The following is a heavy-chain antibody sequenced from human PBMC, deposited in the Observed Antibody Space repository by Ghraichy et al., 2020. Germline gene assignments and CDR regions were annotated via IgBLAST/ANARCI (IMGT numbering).Heavy chain of an antibody. V-gene: IGHV3-23*01. D-gene: IGHD2/OR15-2a*01. J-gene: IGHJ4*02. CDR3: AKGRSTTNHYDY. CDR1: GFTFSNYA. CDR2: LRGSGDST. Sequence: GGSLRLSCAASGFTFSNYAMSWVRQAPGKGLEWVSALRGSGDSTFYADSVKGRFTISRDNSKNTLYLQMNSLSVEDTAVYFCAKGRSTTNHYDYWGQGTLVTVSS.